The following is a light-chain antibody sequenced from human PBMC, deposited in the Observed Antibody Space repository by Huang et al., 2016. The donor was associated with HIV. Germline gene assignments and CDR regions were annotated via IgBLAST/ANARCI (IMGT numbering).Light chain of an antibody. Sequence: DIRMTQSPSSLSASVGDRVTITCRASENIRRYLNWYQQKPGKPPKLLIHSASTLQSGVPSRFSGSGSGTDFTLTITSLRPEDFATYYCQGSLSIPHTFGQGTNLEIK. J-gene: IGKJ2*01. CDR1: ENIRRY. CDR2: SAS. CDR3: QGSLSIPHT. V-gene: IGKV1-39*01.